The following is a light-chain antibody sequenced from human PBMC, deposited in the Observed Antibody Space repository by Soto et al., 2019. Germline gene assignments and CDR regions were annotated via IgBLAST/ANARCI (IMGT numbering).Light chain of an antibody. CDR2: DAS. V-gene: IGKV1-5*01. CDR1: QTIGDW. J-gene: IGKJ4*01. CDR3: QQHSTAPGT. Sequence: MAQSPSSVSPCVGGSVTITFLASQTIGDWLAWFQQKPGKAPKLLISDASSLESGVPSRFSGSGSGAEFTLTISGLQPDDFAIHYCQQHSTAPGTFGEGTKVDIK.